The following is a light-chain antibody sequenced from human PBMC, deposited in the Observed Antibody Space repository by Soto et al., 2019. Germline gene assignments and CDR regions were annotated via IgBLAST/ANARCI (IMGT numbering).Light chain of an antibody. V-gene: IGKV4-1*01. CDR2: WAS. J-gene: IGKJ4*01. Sequence: DIVMTQSPDSLDVSLGERATINCKYSQSVLYSSNNKNYLAWYQQKPGQPPKLLIYWASTRESGVPDRFSGSGSGTDFTLTISSLQAEDVAVYYCQQYYSYLLTFGGGTKVEIK. CDR1: QSVLYSSNNKNY. CDR3: QQYYSYLLT.